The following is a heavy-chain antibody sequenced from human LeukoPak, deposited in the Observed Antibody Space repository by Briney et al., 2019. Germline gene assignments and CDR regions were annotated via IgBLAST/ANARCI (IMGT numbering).Heavy chain of an antibody. CDR3: ARDGPAEYCSSTSCYSDY. CDR1: GFTFSNYW. J-gene: IGHJ4*02. V-gene: IGHV3-7*01. Sequence: GGSLRLSCVASGFTFSNYWMSWVRQAPGKGLEWVANIKQDGSGKYYVDSVKGRFTISRDNTRNSLSLQMNSLRIEDTAVYYCARDGPAEYCSSTSCYSDYWGQGTLVTVSS. CDR2: IKQDGSGK. D-gene: IGHD2-2*01.